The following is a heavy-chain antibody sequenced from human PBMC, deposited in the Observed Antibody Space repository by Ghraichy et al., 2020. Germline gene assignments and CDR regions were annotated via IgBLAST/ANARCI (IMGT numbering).Heavy chain of an antibody. J-gene: IGHJ2*01. CDR2: VYYTGTT. CDR1: GGSISSSDYY. Sequence: SETLSLTCTVSGGSISSSDYYWGWIRQPPGKGLEWIGSVYYTGTTYYNPSLKSRVTISVDTSKNQFSLKLSSVTAADTAAYYCARKGLLIAQRYFDLWGRGTLVTVSS. CDR3: ARKGLLIAQRYFDL. D-gene: IGHD2-21*01. V-gene: IGHV4-39*01.